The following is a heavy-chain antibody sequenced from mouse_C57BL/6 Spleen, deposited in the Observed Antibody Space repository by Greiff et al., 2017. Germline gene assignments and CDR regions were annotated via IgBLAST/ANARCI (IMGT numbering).Heavy chain of an antibody. J-gene: IGHJ2*01. CDR1: GYTFTSYW. CDR2: IDPSDSYT. V-gene: IGHV1-59*01. Sequence: VQLQQPGAELVRPGPSVKLSCKASGYTFTSYWMHWVKQRPGQGLEWIGVIDPSDSYTNYNQKFKGKATLTVDTSSSTAYMQLSSLTSEDSAVYYCARGDDGYYGGYWGQGTTLTVSS. CDR3: ARGDDGYYGGY. D-gene: IGHD2-3*01.